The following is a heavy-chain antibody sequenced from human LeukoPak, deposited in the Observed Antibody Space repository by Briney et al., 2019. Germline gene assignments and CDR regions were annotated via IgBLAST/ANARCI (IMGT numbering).Heavy chain of an antibody. CDR1: GFGFSDYS. CDR2: ISSRSSTSSPTNTI. V-gene: IGHV3-48*02. J-gene: IGHJ4*02. Sequence: GGSLRLSCEASGFGFSDYSMNWVRQTPGKGLKWISYISSRSSTSSPTNTIYYADSVKGRFTISRDNAKNSLYLQMNSLRDEDMAVYYCVRMAEAAVVTPWAHFDYWGQGTLVTVSS. D-gene: IGHD4-23*01. CDR3: VRMAEAAVVTPWAHFDY.